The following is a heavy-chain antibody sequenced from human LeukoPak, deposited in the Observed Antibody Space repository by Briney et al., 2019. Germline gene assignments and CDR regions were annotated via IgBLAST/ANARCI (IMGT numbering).Heavy chain of an antibody. J-gene: IGHJ3*02. V-gene: IGHV4-38-2*02. CDR2: IYHSGST. Sequence: PSETLSLTCTVSGYSISSGYYWGWIRQPPGKGLEWIGSIYHSGSTYYNPSLKSRVTISVDTSKNQFSLKLSSVTAADTAVYYCARKYWGAFDIWGQGQWSPSLQ. CDR1: GYSISSGYY. D-gene: IGHD3-16*01. CDR3: ARKYWGAFDI.